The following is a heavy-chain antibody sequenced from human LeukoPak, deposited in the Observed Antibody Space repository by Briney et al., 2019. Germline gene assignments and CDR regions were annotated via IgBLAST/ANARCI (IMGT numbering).Heavy chain of an antibody. J-gene: IGHJ6*03. V-gene: IGHV3-33*01. CDR3: ARGIGGYYYYYYMDV. CDR1: GFTFGSYG. Sequence: QTGGSLRLSCAASGFTFGSYGMHWVRQAPGKGLEWVAVIWYDGSNKYYADSVKGRFTISRDNSKNTLYLQMNSLRAEDMAVYYCARGIGGYYYYYYMDVWGKGTTVTVSS. D-gene: IGHD3-10*01. CDR2: IWYDGSNK.